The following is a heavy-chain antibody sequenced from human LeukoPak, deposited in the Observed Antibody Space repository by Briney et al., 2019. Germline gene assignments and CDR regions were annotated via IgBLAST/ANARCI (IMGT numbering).Heavy chain of an antibody. CDR1: GYTFTSYY. CDR2: INPSGGST. Sequence: ASVKVSCKASGYTFTSYYMHWVRQAPGQGLEWMGIINPSGGSTSYAQKFQGRVTMTRDMSTSTVYMELSSLRSEDTAMYYCARPGQLGEYTPYHFDYWGQGILVTVSS. J-gene: IGHJ4*02. D-gene: IGHD3-16*01. CDR3: ARPGQLGEYTPYHFDY. V-gene: IGHV1-46*01.